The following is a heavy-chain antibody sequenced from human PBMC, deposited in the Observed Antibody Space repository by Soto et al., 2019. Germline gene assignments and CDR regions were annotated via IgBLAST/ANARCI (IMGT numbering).Heavy chain of an antibody. D-gene: IGHD6-13*01. V-gene: IGHV1-18*01. CDR2: VSAYNGNT. CDR3: ARDVPRVAAAGTYYYGMDV. J-gene: IGHJ6*02. CDR1: GYTFTSYG. Sequence: GAPVKVSCKASGYTFTSYGISWVRQAPGQGLEWMRWVSAYNGNTNYAQKLQGRVTMTTDTSTSTAYMELRSLRSDDTAVYYCARDVPRVAAAGTYYYGMDVWGQGTTVTVSS.